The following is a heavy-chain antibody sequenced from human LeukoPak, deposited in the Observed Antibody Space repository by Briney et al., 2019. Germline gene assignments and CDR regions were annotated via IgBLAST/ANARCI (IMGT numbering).Heavy chain of an antibody. V-gene: IGHV3-15*01. D-gene: IGHD3-22*01. CDR2: IKSKTDGGTT. CDR3: TTPPYYYDSSGYGY. Sequence: GGSLRLSCAASGFIFTDYGMHWGRPAPGKGLEWGGRIKSKTDGGTTDYAAPVKGRFTISRDDSKNTLYLQMNSLKTEDTAVYYCTTPPYYYDSSGYGYWGQGTLVTVSS. CDR1: GFIFTDYG. J-gene: IGHJ4*02.